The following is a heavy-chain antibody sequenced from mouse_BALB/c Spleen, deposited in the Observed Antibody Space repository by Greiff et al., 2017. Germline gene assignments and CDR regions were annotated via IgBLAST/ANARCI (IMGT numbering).Heavy chain of an antibody. D-gene: IGHD2-14*01. Sequence: QVQLQQSGAELVKPGASVKLSCKASGYTFTSYYMYWVKQRPGQGLEWIGEINPSNGGTNFNEKFKSKATLTVDKSSSTAYMQLSSLTSEDSAVYCCTRRGVRRGDYAMDDWGQGTSVTVSS. V-gene: IGHV1S81*02. J-gene: IGHJ4*01. CDR3: TRRGVRRGDYAMDD. CDR2: INPSNGGT. CDR1: GYTFTSYY.